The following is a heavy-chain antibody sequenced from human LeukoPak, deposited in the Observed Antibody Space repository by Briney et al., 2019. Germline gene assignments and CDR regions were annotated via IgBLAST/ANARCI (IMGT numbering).Heavy chain of an antibody. D-gene: IGHD6-13*01. J-gene: IGHJ5*02. CDR1: GGSFSGYY. Sequence: SETLSLTCAVYGGSFSGYYWSWIRQPPGKGLEWIGEINHSGSTDYNPSLKSRVTISVDTSKNQFSLKLSSVTAADTAVYFCARAYSSSWYFNWFDPWGQGTLVTVSS. CDR2: INHSGST. CDR3: ARAYSSSWYFNWFDP. V-gene: IGHV4-34*01.